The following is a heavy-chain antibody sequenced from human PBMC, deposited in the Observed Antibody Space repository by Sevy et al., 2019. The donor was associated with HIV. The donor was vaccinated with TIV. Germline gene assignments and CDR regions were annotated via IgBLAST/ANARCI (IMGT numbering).Heavy chain of an antibody. CDR2: TYYRSKWYN. CDR1: GDSVCSNTAA. CDR3: ARAGFAVAGPFDY. Sequence: SQTLSLTCAISGDSVCSNTAAWNWIRQSPSRGLEWLGRTYYRSKWYNEYADSVKSRITFNADTSKNHFSLQLSSVTPEDTALYYCARAGFAVAGPFDYWGQGTQVTVSS. D-gene: IGHD6-19*01. V-gene: IGHV6-1*01. J-gene: IGHJ4*02.